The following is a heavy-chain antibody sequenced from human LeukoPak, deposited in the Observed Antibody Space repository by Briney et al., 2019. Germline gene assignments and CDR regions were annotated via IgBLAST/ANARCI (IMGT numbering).Heavy chain of an antibody. J-gene: IGHJ4*02. CDR1: GFTFTSYW. D-gene: IGHD5-18*01. Sequence: QPGGSLRLSCAASGFTFTSYWMSWVRQAPGKGLEWVANIKQDGSEKYYVDSVKGRFTISRDNAKDSLSLQMNSLRAEDTAVYYCARDLWGYSPHAYWGQGALVTVSS. CDR3: ARDLWGYSPHAY. V-gene: IGHV3-7*05. CDR2: IKQDGSEK.